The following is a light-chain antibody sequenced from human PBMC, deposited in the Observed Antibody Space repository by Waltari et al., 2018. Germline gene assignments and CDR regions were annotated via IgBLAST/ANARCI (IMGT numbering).Light chain of an antibody. CDR3: QQSYSTLALT. J-gene: IGKJ4*01. CDR2: AAS. Sequence: DIQMTQSPSSLSASVGDTVNITCRASQSISGYLNWYQQKPGKAPELLIYAASRLQSGVPSRFSGSGSGTDFTLTISSLQPEDFAIYYCQQSYSTLALTFGGGTKVEIK. CDR1: QSISGY. V-gene: IGKV1-39*01.